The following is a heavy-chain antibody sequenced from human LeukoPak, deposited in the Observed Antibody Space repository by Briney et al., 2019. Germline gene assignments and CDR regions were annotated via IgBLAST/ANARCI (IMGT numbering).Heavy chain of an antibody. Sequence: GGSLRLSCAASGFTFSSYAMSWVRQAPGEGLEWVSAISGSGGSTYYADSVKGRFTISRDNSKNTLYLQMSSLRAEDTAVYYCAKAALRDRRVPYYFDYWGQGTLVTVSS. CDR1: GFTFSSYA. CDR3: AKAALRDRRVPYYFDY. D-gene: IGHD3-10*01. V-gene: IGHV3-23*01. J-gene: IGHJ4*02. CDR2: ISGSGGST.